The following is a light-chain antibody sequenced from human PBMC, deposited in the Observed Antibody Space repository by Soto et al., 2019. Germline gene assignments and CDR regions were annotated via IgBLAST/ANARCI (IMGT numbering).Light chain of an antibody. V-gene: IGKV3-20*01. J-gene: IGKJ4*01. CDR2: GAS. CDR1: QSVSSSY. CDR3: KQYGSSPLT. Sequence: EIVLTPFPGTLFLSPGERATLSCRASQSVSSSYLAWYQQKPGQAPRLLIYGASSRATGIPDRFSGSGSGTDFTLTISRLEPEDFAVYYCKQYGSSPLTFGGGTKVDIK.